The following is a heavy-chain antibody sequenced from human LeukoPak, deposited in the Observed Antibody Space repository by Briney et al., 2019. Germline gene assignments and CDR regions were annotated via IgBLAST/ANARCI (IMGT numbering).Heavy chain of an antibody. V-gene: IGHV3-23*01. J-gene: IGHJ4*02. D-gene: IGHD5-12*01. CDR1: GFTFSSYA. CDR2: FSGSGDST. CDR3: AKGRWLQFIDY. Sequence: GGSLRLSCAASGFTFSSYAMSWVRQAPGKGLEWVSSFSGSGDSTYYADSVKGRFTISRDNSKNMLYLQMNSLRAGDTAIYYCAKGRWLQFIDYWGQGTLVTVSS.